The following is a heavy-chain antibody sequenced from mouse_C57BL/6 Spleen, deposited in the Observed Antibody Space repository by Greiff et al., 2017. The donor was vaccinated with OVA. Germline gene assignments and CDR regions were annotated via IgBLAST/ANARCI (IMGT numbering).Heavy chain of an antibody. CDR3: ARHWDAMDY. V-gene: IGHV5-15*01. CDR2: ISNLAYSI. Sequence: EVKLMESGGGLVQPGGSLKLSCAASGFTFSDYGMAWVRQAPRKGPEWVAFISNLAYSIYYADTVTGRFTISRENAKNTLYLEMSSLRSEDTAMYYCARHWDAMDYWGQGTSVTVSS. D-gene: IGHD4-1*01. CDR1: GFTFSDYG. J-gene: IGHJ4*01.